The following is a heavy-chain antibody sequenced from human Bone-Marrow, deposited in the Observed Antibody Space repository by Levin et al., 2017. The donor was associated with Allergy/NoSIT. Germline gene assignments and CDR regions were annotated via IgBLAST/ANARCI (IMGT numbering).Heavy chain of an antibody. D-gene: IGHD1-1*01. CDR2: ITPIAGTT. CDR1: GGTFISFA. Sequence: VSCKASGGTFISFAISWVRQAPGQGLEWMGGITPIAGTTHYSKKFQARVTITADKSTDTAYMELDTLTSEDTAVYFCARGLDNFYYYGMDVWGQGTTVTVSS. CDR3: ARGLDNFYYYGMDV. J-gene: IGHJ6*02. V-gene: IGHV1-69*06.